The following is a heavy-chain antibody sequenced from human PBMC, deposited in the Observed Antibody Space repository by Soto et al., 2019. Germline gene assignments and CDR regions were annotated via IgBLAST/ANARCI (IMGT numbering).Heavy chain of an antibody. CDR2: INHSGST. Sequence: PSETLSLTXAVYGGSFSGYYWSWIRQPPGKGLEWIGEINHSGSTNYNPSLKSRVTISVDTSKNQFSLKLSSVTAADTAVYYCARGVAGIAVAGKVNYWGQGTLVTVSS. D-gene: IGHD6-19*01. J-gene: IGHJ4*02. CDR1: GGSFSGYY. V-gene: IGHV4-34*01. CDR3: ARGVAGIAVAGKVNY.